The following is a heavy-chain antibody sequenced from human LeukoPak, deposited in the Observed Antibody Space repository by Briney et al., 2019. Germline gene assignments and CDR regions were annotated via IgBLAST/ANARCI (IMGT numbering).Heavy chain of an antibody. D-gene: IGHD2-8*01. Sequence: GGSLRLSCAASGPTFSNAWMSWVRQAPGKGLEWVGRVKSKTDGGTTDYAAPVKGRFSISRDDSRNTLYLQMDSLKSEDTALYYCTAGPCGGYCTNEYWGRGTMVTVSS. CDR1: GPTFSNAW. CDR2: VKSKTDGGTT. V-gene: IGHV3-15*01. CDR3: TAGPCGGYCTNEY. J-gene: IGHJ3*01.